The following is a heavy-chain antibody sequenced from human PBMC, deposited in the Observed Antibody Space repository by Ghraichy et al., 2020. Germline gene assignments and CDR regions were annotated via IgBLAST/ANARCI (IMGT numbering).Heavy chain of an antibody. Sequence: SVKVSCKASGGTFSSYTISWVRQAPGQGLEWMGRIIPILGIANYAQKFQGRVTITADKSTSTAYMELSSLRSEDTAVYYCATLSSSWQEYYFDYWGQGTLVTVSS. V-gene: IGHV1-69*02. CDR1: GGTFSSYT. D-gene: IGHD6-13*01. CDR2: IIPILGIA. J-gene: IGHJ4*02. CDR3: ATLSSSWQEYYFDY.